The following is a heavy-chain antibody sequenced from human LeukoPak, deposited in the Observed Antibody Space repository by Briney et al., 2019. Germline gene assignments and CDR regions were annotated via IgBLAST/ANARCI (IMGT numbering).Heavy chain of an antibody. CDR3: ARDNTVTTTIDY. CDR2: IYYSGST. V-gene: IGHV4-30-4*08. CDR1: GGSISSGDYY. Sequence: PSETLSLTCTVSGGSISSGDYYWSSIRQPPGKGLEWIGYIYYSGSTYYNPSLNSRVTISVDTSKNQFSLKLSSGTAAGTAVYYCARDNTVTTTIDYWGQGTLVTVSS. D-gene: IGHD4-17*01. J-gene: IGHJ4*02.